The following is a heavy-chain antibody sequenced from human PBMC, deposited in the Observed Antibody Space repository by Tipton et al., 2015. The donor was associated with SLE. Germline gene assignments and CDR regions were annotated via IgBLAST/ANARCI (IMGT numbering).Heavy chain of an antibody. CDR2: IYYSGST. CDR1: GGSISSYY. J-gene: IGHJ4*02. V-gene: IGHV4-59*08. CDR3: ARLREELRWDSGSERPIAVDN. Sequence: TLSLTCTVSGGSISSYYWSWIRQPPGKGLEWIGYIYYSGSTNYNPSLKSRVTISVDTSRNQFSLKLTSVTAADTAVYYCARLREELRWDSGSERPIAVDNWGQGTLVTASS. D-gene: IGHD5-12*01.